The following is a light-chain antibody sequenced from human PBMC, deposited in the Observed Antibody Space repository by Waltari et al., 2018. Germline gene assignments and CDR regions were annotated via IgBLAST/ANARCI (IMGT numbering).Light chain of an antibody. CDR1: ESISTY. V-gene: IGKV1-39*01. CDR3: QQSYSTHVT. J-gene: IGKJ2*01. Sequence: DIQMTQSPSSLSPSVGDRVTITCRASESISTYLNWYQQKPGKAPKLLIFAASRLERGVPPRFSGSGSGTDFTLTITSLQPEDFATYYCQQSYSTHVTFGHGTKLEIK. CDR2: AAS.